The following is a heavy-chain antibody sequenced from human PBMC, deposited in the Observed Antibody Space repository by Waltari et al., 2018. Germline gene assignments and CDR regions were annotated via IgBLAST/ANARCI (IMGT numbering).Heavy chain of an antibody. CDR1: GGSFSCYY. Sequence: QVQLQQWGAGLLKPSETLSLTCAVYGGSFSCYYWSWIRQPPGKGLEWIGEINHSGSTNYNPSLKSRVTISVDTSKNQFSLKLSSVTAADTAVYYCARGVARSGSYDPWGQGTLVTVSS. CDR2: INHSGST. V-gene: IGHV4-34*01. D-gene: IGHD3-10*01. J-gene: IGHJ5*02. CDR3: ARGVARSGSYDP.